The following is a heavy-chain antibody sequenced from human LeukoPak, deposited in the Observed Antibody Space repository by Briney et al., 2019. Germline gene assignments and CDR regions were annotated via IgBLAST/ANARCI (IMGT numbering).Heavy chain of an antibody. V-gene: IGHV3-23*01. CDR2: ISGSGGAT. J-gene: IGHJ3*02. Sequence: GGSLRLSCAASGFTFSNYDMTWVRQAPGRGLEWVSGISGSGGATYSADSVKGRFTISRDNFKNTLYLQMNSLKTEDTAVYHCTTTYYYGSGSYSAFDIWGQGTMVTVSS. D-gene: IGHD3-10*01. CDR3: TTTYYYGSGSYSAFDI. CDR1: GFTFSNYD.